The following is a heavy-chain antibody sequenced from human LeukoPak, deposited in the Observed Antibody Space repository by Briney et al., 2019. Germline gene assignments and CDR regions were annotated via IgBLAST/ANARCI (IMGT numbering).Heavy chain of an antibody. J-gene: IGHJ4*02. Sequence: SETLSLTCTVSGGSISSSSYYWGWIRQPPGKGLEWIGSIYYSVSTYYNPSLKSRVTISVDTSKNQFSLKLSSVTAADTAVYYCARSLGATHQDFDYWGQGTLVTVSS. D-gene: IGHD1-26*01. CDR2: IYYSVST. CDR1: GGSISSSSYY. V-gene: IGHV4-39*01. CDR3: ARSLGATHQDFDY.